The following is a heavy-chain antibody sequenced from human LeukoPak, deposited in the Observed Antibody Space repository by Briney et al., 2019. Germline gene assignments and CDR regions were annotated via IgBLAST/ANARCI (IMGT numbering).Heavy chain of an antibody. V-gene: IGHV3-73*01. CDR1: GFTFSGSA. CDR3: ARSVYSYGRPYFDY. Sequence: GGSLRLSCAASGFTFSGSAMHWVRQASGKGLEWVGRIRSKANSYATAYAASVKGRFTISRDDSKNTAYLQMNSLKTEDTAVYYCARSVYSYGRPYFDYWGQGTLVTVSS. D-gene: IGHD5-18*01. CDR2: IRSKANSYAT. J-gene: IGHJ4*02.